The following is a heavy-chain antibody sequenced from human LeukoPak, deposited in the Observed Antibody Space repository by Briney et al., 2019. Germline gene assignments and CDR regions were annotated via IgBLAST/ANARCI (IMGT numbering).Heavy chain of an antibody. D-gene: IGHD2-21*01. CDR2: IKSDGSST. V-gene: IGHV3-74*01. CDR3: ARELPFDL. Sequence: GGSLRLSCAASGFIFSRYWMHWVRQAPGKGLVWISRIKSDGSSTNYADSVKGRFTISRDNAKNTLYLQVNSLRADDTAVYYCARELPFDLWGRGTLVAVSS. CDR1: GFIFSRYW. J-gene: IGHJ2*01.